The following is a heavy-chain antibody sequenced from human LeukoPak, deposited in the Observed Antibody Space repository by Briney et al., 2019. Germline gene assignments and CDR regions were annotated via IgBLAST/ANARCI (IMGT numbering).Heavy chain of an antibody. D-gene: IGHD1-26*01. Sequence: PSETLSLTCTVSGGSISSSSYYWGWIRQPPGKGLEWIGSIYYSGSTYYNPSLKSRVTISVDTSKNQFSLKLSSVTAADTAVYYCARGWNSGSYYRFFDYWGQGTLVTVSS. CDR1: GGSISSSSYY. CDR3: ARGWNSGSYYRFFDY. V-gene: IGHV4-39*01. CDR2: IYYSGST. J-gene: IGHJ4*02.